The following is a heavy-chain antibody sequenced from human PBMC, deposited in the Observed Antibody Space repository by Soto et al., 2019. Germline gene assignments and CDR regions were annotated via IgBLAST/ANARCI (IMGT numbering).Heavy chain of an antibody. CDR3: ARGRLNYGMDV. CDR1: GGSFSGYY. Sequence: SETLSLTCAVYGGSFSGYYWSWIRQPPGKWLEWIGEINHSGSTNYNPSLKSRVTISVDTSKDQFSLKLSSVTAADTAVYYCARGRLNYGMDVWGQGXTVTVYS. J-gene: IGHJ6*02. D-gene: IGHD3-22*01. CDR2: INHSGST. V-gene: IGHV4-34*01.